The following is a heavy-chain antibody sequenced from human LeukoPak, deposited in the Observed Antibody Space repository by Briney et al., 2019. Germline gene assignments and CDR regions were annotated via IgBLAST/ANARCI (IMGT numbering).Heavy chain of an antibody. D-gene: IGHD6-13*01. J-gene: IGHJ4*02. CDR3: AEDQKLQPFHY. CDR1: GLIFSTYG. Sequence: PGGSLRLSCVASGLIFSTYGMHWVRQAPGKGLGWVAFIQFDGSDEHYSDSVKGRFTISRDNSKNTLFLQMNNLRTEDTSVYYCAEDQKLQPFHYWGQGTLVTVSS. V-gene: IGHV3-30*02. CDR2: IQFDGSDE.